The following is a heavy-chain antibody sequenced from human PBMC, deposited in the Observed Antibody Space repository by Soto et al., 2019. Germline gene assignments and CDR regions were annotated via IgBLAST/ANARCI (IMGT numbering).Heavy chain of an antibody. CDR1: GGSFSGYY. V-gene: IGHV4-34*01. D-gene: IGHD3-16*01. J-gene: IGHJ4*02. CDR3: ARGRLRSASSY. CDR2: INHSGST. Sequence: QVQLQQWGAGLLKPSETLSLTCAVYGGSFSGYYWSWIRQPPGKGLEWIGEINHSGSTNYNPSLKSRVTISVDTSKNQFSLKLSSVTAADTAVYYCARGRLRSASSYWGQGTLVTVSS.